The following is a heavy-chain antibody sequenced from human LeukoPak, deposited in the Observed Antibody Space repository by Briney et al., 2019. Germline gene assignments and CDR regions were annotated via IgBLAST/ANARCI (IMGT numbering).Heavy chain of an antibody. CDR2: IHHSGST. CDR1: GVSFSGYN. V-gene: IGHV4-34*01. Sequence: SETLSLTCGVYGVSFSGYNWSWIRQPPGKGLEWIGEIHHSGSTNYNPSLKSRVTISVDTSKNQFSPKLSSVTAADTAVYYCARGGYIYGIWGQGTLATVSS. D-gene: IGHD5-18*01. CDR3: ARGGYIYGI. J-gene: IGHJ4*02.